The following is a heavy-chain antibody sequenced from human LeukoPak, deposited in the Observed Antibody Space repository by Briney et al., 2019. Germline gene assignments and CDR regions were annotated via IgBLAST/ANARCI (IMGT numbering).Heavy chain of an antibody. CDR3: ARDFWGCSGGNCNRDIFDY. D-gene: IGHD2-15*01. Sequence: ASVKVSCKASGYTFTGFYIHWVRQAPGQGLEWMGWISSNSGGTNYAQKFQGRVTMTRDTSISTVYMELNRLTSDDTAVYYCARDFWGCSGGNCNRDIFDYWGQGTLVTVSS. J-gene: IGHJ4*02. CDR2: ISSNSGGT. V-gene: IGHV1-2*02. CDR1: GYTFTGFY.